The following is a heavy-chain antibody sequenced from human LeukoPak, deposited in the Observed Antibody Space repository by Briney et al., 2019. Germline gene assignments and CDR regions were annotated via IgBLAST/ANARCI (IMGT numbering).Heavy chain of an antibody. J-gene: IGHJ4*02. D-gene: IGHD2-15*01. CDR1: GFTFSSYS. CDR3: AREGYCSGGSCYQDSDY. CDR2: ISSSSSYI. V-gene: IGHV3-21*01. Sequence: GGSLRLSCAASGFTFSSYSMNWVRQAPGKGLEWVSSISSSSSYIYYADSAKGRFTISRDNAKNSLYLQMNSLRAEDTAVYYCAREGYCSGGSCYQDSDYWGQGTLVTVSS.